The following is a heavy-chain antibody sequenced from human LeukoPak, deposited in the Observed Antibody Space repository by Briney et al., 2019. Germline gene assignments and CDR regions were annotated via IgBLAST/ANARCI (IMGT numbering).Heavy chain of an antibody. V-gene: IGHV3-74*01. Sequence: GGSLRLSXAASGFTFSGYWMHWVRQLPGKGLAWVSRINNDGSTTNYADSVKGRFTISRDNAENTLYLQMDSLRAEDTAIYYCARGHETYYYDSSGYFWGQGTLVTVSS. J-gene: IGHJ4*02. CDR2: INNDGSTT. CDR1: GFTFSGYW. D-gene: IGHD3-22*01. CDR3: ARGHETYYYDSSGYF.